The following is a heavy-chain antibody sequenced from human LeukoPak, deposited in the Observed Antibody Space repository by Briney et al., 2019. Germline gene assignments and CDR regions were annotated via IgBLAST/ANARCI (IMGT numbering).Heavy chain of an antibody. CDR2: IWYDGSNK. CDR3: ARNPVLVRGYYYYYGMDV. V-gene: IGHV3-33*01. CDR1: RFTFSSYG. D-gene: IGHD3-16*01. Sequence: PGRSLRLSCAASRFTFSSYGMHWVRQAPGKGLEWVAVIWYDGSNKYYADSVKGRFTISRDNSKNTLYLQMNSLRAEDTAVYYCARNPVLVRGYYYYYGMDVWGQGTTVTVSS. J-gene: IGHJ6*02.